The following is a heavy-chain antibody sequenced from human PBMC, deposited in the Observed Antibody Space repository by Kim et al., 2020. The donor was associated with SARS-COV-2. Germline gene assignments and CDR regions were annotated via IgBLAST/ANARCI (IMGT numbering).Heavy chain of an antibody. J-gene: IGHJ4*02. Sequence: KTRVTISVDPSKNQFSLKLSSVTAADTAVYYCARVTTSYSGSWYETEIDYWGQGTLVTVSS. V-gene: IGHV4-39*01. D-gene: IGHD6-13*01. CDR3: ARVTTSYSGSWYETEIDY.